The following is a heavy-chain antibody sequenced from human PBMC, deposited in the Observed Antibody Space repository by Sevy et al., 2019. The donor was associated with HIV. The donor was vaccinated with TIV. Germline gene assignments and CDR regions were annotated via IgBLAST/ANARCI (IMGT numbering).Heavy chain of an antibody. J-gene: IGHJ3*02. Sequence: ASVKVSCKASGDTFSTYGLSWVRQAPGQWLEWMGGISPVFGTPNYAQKFQGRVTITADESASTAYMELSSLRSEDTALYYCAREAGVATTGDHDAFDIWGHGTLVTVSS. CDR1: GDTFSTYG. CDR3: AREAGVATTGDHDAFDI. CDR2: ISPVFGTP. D-gene: IGHD7-27*01. V-gene: IGHV1-69*13.